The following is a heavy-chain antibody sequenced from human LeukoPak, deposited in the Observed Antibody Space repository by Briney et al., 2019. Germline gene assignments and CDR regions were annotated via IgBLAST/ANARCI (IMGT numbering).Heavy chain of an antibody. J-gene: IGHJ6*02. CDR3: ARSRPYYYGMDV. Sequence: SETLSLTCAVYGGSFSGYYWSWIRQPPGKGLEWIEEINHSGSTNYNPSLKSRVTISVDTSKNQFSLKLSSVTAADTAVYYCARSRPYYYGMDVWGQGTTVTVSS. CDR1: GGSFSGYY. CDR2: INHSGST. V-gene: IGHV4-34*01.